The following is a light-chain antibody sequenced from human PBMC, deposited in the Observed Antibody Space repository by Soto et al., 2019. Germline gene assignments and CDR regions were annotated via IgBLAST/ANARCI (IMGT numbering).Light chain of an antibody. V-gene: IGLV2-14*01. Sequence: QSVLTQPASVSGSLGQSITISCTGTSSDIGGYNYVSWYQHHPGKAPKLIIYEVSYRPSGVSNRFSASKSGNSASLTISGLQAEDEADYYCNSFASSNSLVFGGGTKLTVL. CDR1: SSDIGGYNY. CDR2: EVS. CDR3: NSFASSNSLV. J-gene: IGLJ2*01.